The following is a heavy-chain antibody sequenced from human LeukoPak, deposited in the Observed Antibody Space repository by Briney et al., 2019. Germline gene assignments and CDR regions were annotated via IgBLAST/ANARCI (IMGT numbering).Heavy chain of an antibody. CDR1: GGSISSNSYY. J-gene: IGHJ4*02. CDR2: IYYSGST. Sequence: TTSETLSLTCAVSGGSISSNSYYWGWIRQPPGKGLEWIGSIYYSGSTYYNPFLKSRVTISVDTSKNQFSLKLSSVTAADTAVYYCARTRYYYNSRSYGAPCYFDYWGQGTLVTVSS. CDR3: ARTRYYYNSRSYGAPCYFDY. V-gene: IGHV4-39*01. D-gene: IGHD3-10*01.